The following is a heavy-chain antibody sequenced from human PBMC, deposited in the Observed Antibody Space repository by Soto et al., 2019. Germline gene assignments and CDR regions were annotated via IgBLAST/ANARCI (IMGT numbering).Heavy chain of an antibody. CDR3: ASFNLVSSGYYYVNWLDP. Sequence: SETLSLTCTVSGGSISRGGYYWSWIRQHPGKGLEWIGHIYYSGSTYYNPSLKSRVIISVDTSKNQFSLKLSSVTAADTAVYYCASFNLVSSGYYYVNWLDPWGQGTLVTVSS. V-gene: IGHV4-31*03. CDR1: GGSISRGGYY. J-gene: IGHJ5*02. D-gene: IGHD3-22*01. CDR2: IYYSGST.